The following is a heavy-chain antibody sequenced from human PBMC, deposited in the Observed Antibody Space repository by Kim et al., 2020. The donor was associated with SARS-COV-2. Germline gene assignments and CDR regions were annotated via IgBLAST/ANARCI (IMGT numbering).Heavy chain of an antibody. J-gene: IGHJ4*02. CDR2: INPSGGST. CDR1: GYIFTRYD. CDR3: GRAGPYAYSSGPPGF. V-gene: IGHV1-46*01. Sequence: ASVKVSCKASGYIFTRYDMHWVRQAPGQGLEWMGVINPSGGSTTYEKKFQGRVTMTRDTSTSTVYMELSTLKSEDTAVYYFGRAGPYAYSSGPPGFWGQG. D-gene: IGHD3-22*01.